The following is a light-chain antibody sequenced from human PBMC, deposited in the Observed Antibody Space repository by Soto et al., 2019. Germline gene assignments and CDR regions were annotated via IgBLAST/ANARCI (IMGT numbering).Light chain of an antibody. V-gene: IGKV3D-15*01. CDR2: DAS. Sequence: EVVLTQSPGTLSVSPGERATLSCRASQTVSSNLGWYQQKPGQAPSLLIYDASTRATGIPARFSGSGSGTDFTLTISSLQSEDFAVYYCQHYTNWPLTFGGGTKVDI. CDR1: QTVSSN. CDR3: QHYTNWPLT. J-gene: IGKJ4*01.